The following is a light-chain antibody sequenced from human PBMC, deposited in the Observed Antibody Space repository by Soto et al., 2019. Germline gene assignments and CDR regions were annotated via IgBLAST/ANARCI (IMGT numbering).Light chain of an antibody. CDR3: QQSYSSPWT. CDR2: AAS. J-gene: IGKJ1*01. V-gene: IGKV1-39*01. Sequence: DIQMTQSPSTLSGSVGDRVTITCRASQTISSWLAWYQQKPGRAPKLQIYAASNLQSGVPSRFSGSGSGTDFTLTIRSLQPEDFATYFCQQSYSSPWTFGQGTKVDIK. CDR1: QTISSW.